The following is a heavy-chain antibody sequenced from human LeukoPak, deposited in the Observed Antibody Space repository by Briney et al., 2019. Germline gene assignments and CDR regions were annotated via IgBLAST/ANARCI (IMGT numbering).Heavy chain of an antibody. CDR1: GFTLSSFG. Sequence: GRSLRLSCAASGFTLSSFGMHWVRQAPGKGLEWMATIWYDVTTTYYADSVKGRCTISRDDSKNTVYLQMNSLRAEDTATYYCAKDTLAYYFDYWGQGNLVTVSS. J-gene: IGHJ4*02. CDR2: IWYDVTTT. V-gene: IGHV3-33*06. CDR3: AKDTLAYYFDY.